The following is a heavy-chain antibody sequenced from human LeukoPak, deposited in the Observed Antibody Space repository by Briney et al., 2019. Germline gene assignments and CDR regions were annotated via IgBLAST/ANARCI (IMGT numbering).Heavy chain of an antibody. CDR3: ARASYGDYTGPMHA. Sequence: SKTLSLTCAVYGGSFSGYYWSWIRQPPGKGLEWIGEINHSGSTNYNPSLKSRVTISVDTSKNQFSLKLSSVTAADTAVYYCARASYGDYTGPMHAWGKGTTVTVSS. D-gene: IGHD4-17*01. CDR2: INHSGST. J-gene: IGHJ6*03. CDR1: GGSFSGYY. V-gene: IGHV4-34*01.